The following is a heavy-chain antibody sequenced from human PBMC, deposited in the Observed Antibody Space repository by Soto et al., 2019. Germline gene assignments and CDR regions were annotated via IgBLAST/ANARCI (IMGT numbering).Heavy chain of an antibody. Sequence: GGFLRLSCAASGFTVSSNYMSWVRQAPGKGLEWVSVIYSGGSTYYADSVKGRFTISRDNSKNTLYLQMNSLRAEDTAVYYCARDRPIFGVVPHWGQGTLVTVSS. D-gene: IGHD3-3*01. CDR1: GFTVSSNY. CDR2: IYSGGST. CDR3: ARDRPIFGVVPH. J-gene: IGHJ4*02. V-gene: IGHV3-66*01.